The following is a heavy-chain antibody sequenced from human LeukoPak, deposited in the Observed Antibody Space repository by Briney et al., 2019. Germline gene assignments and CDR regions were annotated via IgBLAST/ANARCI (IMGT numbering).Heavy chain of an antibody. J-gene: IGHJ4*02. CDR2: INSSGGIT. CDR3: ARGSGTSNYLIDY. Sequence: GASVKVSCKASGYTFTSYYMHWVRQAPGQGLEWMGIINSSGGITRNVQKFQGRVTTTRDTSTSTVYMELTSLKSEDTAVYYCARGSGTSNYLIDYWGQGTLVTVSS. V-gene: IGHV1-46*01. CDR1: GYTFTSYY. D-gene: IGHD5-24*01.